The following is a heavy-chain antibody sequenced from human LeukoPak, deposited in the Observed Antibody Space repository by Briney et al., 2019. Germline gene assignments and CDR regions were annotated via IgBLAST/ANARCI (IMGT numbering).Heavy chain of an antibody. CDR3: AKGRFCSGGNCYSLDY. Sequence: PGGSLRLSCAASGFTFSSYAMSWVRQAPGKGLEWVSTISGSGGSTYYADSVKGRFTISRDNSKNTLYLQMNSLRAEDTAVYYCAKGRFCSGGNCYSLDYWGQGTLVTVSS. V-gene: IGHV3-23*01. J-gene: IGHJ4*02. CDR2: ISGSGGST. CDR1: GFTFSSYA. D-gene: IGHD2-15*01.